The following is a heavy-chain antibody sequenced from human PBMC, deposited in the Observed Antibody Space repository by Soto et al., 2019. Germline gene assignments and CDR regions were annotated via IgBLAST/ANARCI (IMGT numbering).Heavy chain of an antibody. Sequence: SVKVSCKASRGPFSSYAISWVRQSPGQGLEWMGGIIPIFGTANYAQKFQCRATITADESTSTAYMELSSLRSEDPAVYYCARDISGSYLDYWGQGTLVTVSS. CDR3: ARDISGSYLDY. J-gene: IGHJ4*02. CDR2: IIPIFGTA. V-gene: IGHV1-69*13. D-gene: IGHD1-26*01. CDR1: RGPFSSYA.